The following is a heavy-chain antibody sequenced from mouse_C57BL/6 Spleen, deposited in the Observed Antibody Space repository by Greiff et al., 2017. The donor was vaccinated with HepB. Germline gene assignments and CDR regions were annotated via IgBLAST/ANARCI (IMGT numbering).Heavy chain of an antibody. CDR3: ARGGALRYDYYGSSYNLYFDY. Sequence: VQLQQPGTELVKPGASVKLSCKASGYTFTSYWMHWVKQRPGQGLEWIGNINPSNGGTNYNEKFKSKATLTVDKSSSTAYMQLSSLTSEDSAVYYCARGGALRYDYYGSSYNLYFDYWGKGTTLTVSS. CDR2: INPSNGGT. D-gene: IGHD1-1*01. V-gene: IGHV1-53*01. CDR1: GYTFTSYW. J-gene: IGHJ2*01.